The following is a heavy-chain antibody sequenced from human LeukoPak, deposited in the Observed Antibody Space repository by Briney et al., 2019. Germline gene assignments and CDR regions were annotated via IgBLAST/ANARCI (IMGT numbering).Heavy chain of an antibody. CDR2: ISRSSIYI. J-gene: IGHJ4*02. D-gene: IGHD1-26*01. CDR1: GFTFSSYN. V-gene: IGHV3-21*04. Sequence: GGSLRLSCAASGFTFSSYNMNWVRQAPGKGLEWVSSISRSSIYIYYADSVKGRFTISRDNSKNTLYLQMNSLRAEDTAVYYCAKGLNSGNYPYFDHWGQGTLVTVSS. CDR3: AKGLNSGNYPYFDH.